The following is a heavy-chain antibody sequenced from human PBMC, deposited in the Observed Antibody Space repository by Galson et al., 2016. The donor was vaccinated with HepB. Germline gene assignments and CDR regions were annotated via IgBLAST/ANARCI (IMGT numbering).Heavy chain of an antibody. Sequence: SLRLSCAASGFTFSSYTMNWVRQAPGKGLEWVSYICSSSSSIYYADSVKGRFTIARDNAENSLYLQMNSMRDEDTAVYYCATQYCSGGSCYSAAPGYWYFDLWGRGTLVTVSS. J-gene: IGHJ2*01. CDR3: ATQYCSGGSCYSAAPGYWYFDL. CDR2: ICSSSSSI. CDR1: GFTFSSYT. D-gene: IGHD2-15*01. V-gene: IGHV3-48*02.